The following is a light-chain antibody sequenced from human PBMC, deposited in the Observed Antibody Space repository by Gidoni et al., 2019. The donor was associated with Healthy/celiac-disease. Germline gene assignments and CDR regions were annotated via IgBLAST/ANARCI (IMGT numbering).Light chain of an antibody. CDR2: DVR. CDR3: SSYTSSRGV. CDR1: SSDVGGYNY. Sequence: QSALTQPDSVSGSPGQSITISCTGTSSDVGGYNYVSWYQQHPGKAPTLMIYDVRNRPSGVSNRFSGSQSGNTASLTISGLQAEDEADYYCSSYTSSRGVFGGGTKLTVL. V-gene: IGLV2-14*01. J-gene: IGLJ2*01.